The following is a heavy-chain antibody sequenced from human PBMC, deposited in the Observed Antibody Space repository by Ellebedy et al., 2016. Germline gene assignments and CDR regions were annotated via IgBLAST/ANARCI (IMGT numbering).Heavy chain of an antibody. V-gene: IGHV3-21*01. Sequence: GGSLRLXXAASGFTFSSYSMNWVRQAPGKGLEWVSSISSSSSYIYYADSVKGRFTISRDNAKNSLYLQMNSLRAEDTAVYYCARGVSGFKGRFGELPRTNDYWGQGTLVTVSS. J-gene: IGHJ4*02. CDR2: ISSSSSYI. CDR1: GFTFSSYS. CDR3: ARGVSGFKGRFGELPRTNDY. D-gene: IGHD3-10*01.